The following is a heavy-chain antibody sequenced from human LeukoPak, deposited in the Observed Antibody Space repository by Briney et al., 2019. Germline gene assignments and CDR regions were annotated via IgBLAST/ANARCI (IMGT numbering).Heavy chain of an antibody. J-gene: IGHJ4*02. CDR2: ISGSGGST. CDR1: GFTFSSYA. D-gene: IGHD3-10*01. V-gene: IGHV3-23*01. CDR3: AKDLRYYGSGSYQALDY. Sequence: SGESLRLSCAASGFTFSSYAMSWVRQAPGKGLEWVSAISGSGGSTYYADSVKGRFTISRDNSKNTLYLQMNSLRAEDTAVYYCAKDLRYYGSGSYQALDYWGQGTLVTVSS.